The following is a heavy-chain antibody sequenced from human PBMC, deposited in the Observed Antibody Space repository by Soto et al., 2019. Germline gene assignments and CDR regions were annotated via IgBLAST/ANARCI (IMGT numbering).Heavy chain of an antibody. V-gene: IGHV2-5*02. CDR1: GFSLTTTSMG. CDR2: IYWDDDQ. CDR3: AHAGDYDLLSFDH. J-gene: IGHJ4*02. Sequence: QITLKESGPPLVRPAQTLTLTCAFSGFSLTTTSMGVAWIRQPPGKALDCLALIYWDDDQRHSPSLKDRITIARDTSRSRVVLTISNMNPEDTGTYFCAHAGDYDLLSFDHWGPGTLVTFSS. D-gene: IGHD4-17*01.